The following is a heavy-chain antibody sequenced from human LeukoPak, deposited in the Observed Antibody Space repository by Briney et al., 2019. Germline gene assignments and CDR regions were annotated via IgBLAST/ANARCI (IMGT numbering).Heavy chain of an antibody. CDR3: TRDQMNY. D-gene: IGHD5-24*01. CDR1: EFTVSRNY. CDR2: IFSNGDT. Sequence: GGSLRLSCTASEFTVSRNYMLWVRQAPGKGLEWVSLIFSNGDTHYADSVEGRFTISRDTSKNTVSLQMNSLRVEDTAMYYCTRDQMNYWGQGTLVTVSS. V-gene: IGHV3-53*01. J-gene: IGHJ4*02.